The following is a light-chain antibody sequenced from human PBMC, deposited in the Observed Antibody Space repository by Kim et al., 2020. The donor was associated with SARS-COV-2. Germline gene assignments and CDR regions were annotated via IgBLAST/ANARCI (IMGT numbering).Light chain of an antibody. CDR1: ESVSTY. V-gene: IGKV3-11*01. CDR3: QERSIWPPT. Sequence: LSPGERATLSCRASESVSTYLAWYRQKPGQAPRLLIYDASNRATGIPARFSGSGSGTDFTLTITRLEPEDFAVYYCQERSIWPPTFGGGTKVDIK. J-gene: IGKJ4*01. CDR2: DAS.